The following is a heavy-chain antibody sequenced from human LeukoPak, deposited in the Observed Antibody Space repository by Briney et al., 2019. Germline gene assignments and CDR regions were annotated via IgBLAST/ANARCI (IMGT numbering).Heavy chain of an antibody. J-gene: IGHJ6*02. D-gene: IGHD3-9*01. CDR1: GFTFSDYY. V-gene: IGHV3-11*01. CDR3: ARDPSPTYYDILTGYHRYYYCGMDV. Sequence: TGGSLRLSCAASGFTFSDYYMSWIRQAPGKGLEWVSYISSSGSTIYYADSVKGRFTISRDNAKNSLYLQMNSLRAEDTAVYYCARDPSPTYYDILTGYHRYYYCGMDVWGQGTTVTVSS. CDR2: ISSSGSTI.